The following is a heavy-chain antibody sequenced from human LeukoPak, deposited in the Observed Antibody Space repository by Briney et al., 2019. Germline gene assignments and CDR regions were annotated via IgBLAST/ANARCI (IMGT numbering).Heavy chain of an antibody. CDR3: ASSYEDYVWGSYRFDY. CDR2: ISAYNGNT. V-gene: IGHV1-18*01. J-gene: IGHJ4*02. Sequence: GASVKVSCKASGYTFTSYGISWVRQAPGQGLEWMGWISAYNGNTNYAQKLQGRVTMTTDTSTSTAYMELRSLRSGDTAVYYCASSYEDYVWGSYRFDYWGQGTLVTVSS. D-gene: IGHD3-16*02. CDR1: GYTFTSYG.